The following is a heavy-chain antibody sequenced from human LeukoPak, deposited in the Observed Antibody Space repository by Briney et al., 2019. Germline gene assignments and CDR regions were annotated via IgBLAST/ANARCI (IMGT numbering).Heavy chain of an antibody. J-gene: IGHJ5*02. CDR1: GYTFTSHG. V-gene: IGHV1-18*01. Sequence: ASVTVSCKTSGYTFTSHGINWVRQAPGQGPEWMGWISTYNGDTNSAQKFQGRVTLTTDTSTSTAYMELRSLRYDDTAVYYCTRRGPPATNWFDPWGQGTLVTVSS. CDR3: TRRGPPATNWFDP. D-gene: IGHD3-10*01. CDR2: ISTYNGDT.